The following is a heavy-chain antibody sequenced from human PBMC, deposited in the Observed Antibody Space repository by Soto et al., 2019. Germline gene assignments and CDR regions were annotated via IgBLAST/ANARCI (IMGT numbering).Heavy chain of an antibody. D-gene: IGHD2-21*02. CDR3: ARDSSEGLPKLTHFEY. Sequence: PSETLSPTCTFSVFSIISISYYWCCIRQPPWKGLEWIVSIYYSGSTYYNPSLKSRVTISADTSKNQFSLTLSSVTAADEAVSYCARDSSEGLPKLTHFEYWGERNVVNVS. CDR1: VFSIISISYY. J-gene: IGHJ4*02. CDR2: IYYSGST. V-gene: IGHV4-39*01.